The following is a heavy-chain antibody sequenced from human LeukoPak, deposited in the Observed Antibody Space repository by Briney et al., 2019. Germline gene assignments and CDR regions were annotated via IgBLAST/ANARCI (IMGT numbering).Heavy chain of an antibody. CDR2: IYYSGST. CDR3: ARGDWNYGPESYFDY. Sequence: SETLSLTCTVSGGSISSSSYYWGWIRQPPGKGLEWIGSIYYSGSTYYNPSLKSRVTTSVDTSKNQFSLKLSSVTAADTAVYYCARGDWNYGPESYFDYWGQGTLVTVSS. V-gene: IGHV4-39*07. J-gene: IGHJ4*02. D-gene: IGHD1-7*01. CDR1: GGSISSSSYY.